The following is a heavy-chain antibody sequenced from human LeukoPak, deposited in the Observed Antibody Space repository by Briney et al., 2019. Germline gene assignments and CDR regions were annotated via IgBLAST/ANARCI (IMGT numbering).Heavy chain of an antibody. Sequence: GGSLRLSCAASGLTFTLYWMSWVRQAPGKGLEWVANIRHDGSEKYYVDSVEGRFTISRDNAKNSLYLQMNSLRAEDTAVYYCARGITTVRGLPYYFDYWGQGTLVTVSS. J-gene: IGHJ4*02. CDR2: IRHDGSEK. D-gene: IGHD3-10*01. V-gene: IGHV3-7*03. CDR3: ARGITTVRGLPYYFDY. CDR1: GLTFTLYW.